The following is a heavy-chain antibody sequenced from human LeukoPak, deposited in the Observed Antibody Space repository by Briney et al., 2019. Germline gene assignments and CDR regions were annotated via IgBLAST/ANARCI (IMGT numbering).Heavy chain of an antibody. CDR1: GFTFSTYW. CDR3: ARGNNAAFDI. D-gene: IGHD1-14*01. CDR2: IEPDGSEQ. J-gene: IGHJ3*02. V-gene: IGHV3-7*04. Sequence: GGSLRLSCTASGFTFSTYWMSWVRQAPGKGLDWVANIEPDGSEQYYVDSVRGRFTVSRDNAKNSLYLQMSSLSAEDTAVYYCARGNNAAFDIWGLGTMVTVSS.